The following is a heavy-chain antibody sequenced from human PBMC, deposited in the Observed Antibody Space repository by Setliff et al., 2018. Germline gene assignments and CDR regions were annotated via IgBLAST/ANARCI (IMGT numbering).Heavy chain of an antibody. CDR2: IKQDGSVK. D-gene: IGHD3-10*01. Sequence: PGGSLRLSCAASRFTFSNYWMNWVRQAPGKGLEWVANIKQDGSVKNYVDSVKGRFSISRDNTKNSLYLQMNSLRAEDTAVYYCARDPFGNPVFDPWGQGTLVTVSS. CDR3: ARDPFGNPVFDP. V-gene: IGHV3-7*01. CDR1: RFTFSNYW. J-gene: IGHJ5*02.